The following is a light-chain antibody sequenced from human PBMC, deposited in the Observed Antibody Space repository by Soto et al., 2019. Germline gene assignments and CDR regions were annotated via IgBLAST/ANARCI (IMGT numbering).Light chain of an antibody. Sequence: EIVMTQSPATLYVSPGERATLSCRASQSVNRNLAWYQQKPGQAPGLLIYGASPRATTIPDRFSGSGSGTEFTLTISSLQSEDFAVYYCQQYNEWPRTFGQGTRVEIK. CDR2: GAS. CDR1: QSVNRN. V-gene: IGKV3-15*01. J-gene: IGKJ1*01. CDR3: QQYNEWPRT.